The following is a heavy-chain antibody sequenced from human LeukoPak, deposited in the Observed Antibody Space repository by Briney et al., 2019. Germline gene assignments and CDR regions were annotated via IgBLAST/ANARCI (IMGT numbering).Heavy chain of an antibody. CDR2: IKSKVDGGTT. J-gene: IGHJ4*02. CDR3: TTDRITTAVLAPHGG. V-gene: IGHV3-15*01. CDR1: GLTISNAW. D-gene: IGHD4-11*01. Sequence: GGSLRLSCAASGLTISNAWMSWVRQAPGKGLEWVGRIKSKVDGGTTDYAAPVKGRFTVSRDDSKNTLYLQMNSLKVEDTAVYYCTTDRITTAVLAPHGGWGQGTLVTVSS.